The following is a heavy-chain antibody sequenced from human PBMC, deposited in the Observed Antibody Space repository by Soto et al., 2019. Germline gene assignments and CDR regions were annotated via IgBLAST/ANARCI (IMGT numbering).Heavy chain of an antibody. D-gene: IGHD3-3*01. Sequence: QVQLQQWGAGLLKPSETVSLTCAVYGGSFIGYYGTWIRQPPGKGLEWIGEINHSGSTNYNPSLKSRFTISADTSKHQFSLGLSSVTAADTAVYYCATLGHYDFWSGFRKGTWFDPWGQGTLVTVSS. J-gene: IGHJ5*02. V-gene: IGHV4-34*01. CDR1: GGSFIGYY. CDR2: INHSGST. CDR3: ATLGHYDFWSGFRKGTWFDP.